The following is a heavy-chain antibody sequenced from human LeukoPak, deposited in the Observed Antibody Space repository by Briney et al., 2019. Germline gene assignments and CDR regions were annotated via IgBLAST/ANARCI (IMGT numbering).Heavy chain of an antibody. CDR1: GFTFSSYA. J-gene: IGHJ4*02. CDR3: AKDSYSSSSGPVDY. D-gene: IGHD6-6*01. V-gene: IGHV3-23*01. CDR2: IGGSGGGT. Sequence: GGSLRLSCAASGFTFSSYAMSWVRQAPGKGLEWVPAIGGSGGGTYYADSVKGRFTISRDNSKNTLYLQMNNLRAEDTAVYYCAKDSYSSSSGPVDYWGQGTLVTVSS.